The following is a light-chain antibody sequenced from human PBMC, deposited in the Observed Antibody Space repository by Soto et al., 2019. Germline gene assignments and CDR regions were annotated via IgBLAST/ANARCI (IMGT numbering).Light chain of an antibody. CDR2: AAS. Sequence: DIQMTQSPSSLSASVGDRVTITCGASESISSYLNWYQQKPGKAPKLLIYAASRLQSGVPSRFSGSGSGTDFTLTISSLQPEDFATYYCQQSYSTPLTFGGGTKVEIK. CDR3: QQSYSTPLT. J-gene: IGKJ4*01. CDR1: ESISSY. V-gene: IGKV1-39*01.